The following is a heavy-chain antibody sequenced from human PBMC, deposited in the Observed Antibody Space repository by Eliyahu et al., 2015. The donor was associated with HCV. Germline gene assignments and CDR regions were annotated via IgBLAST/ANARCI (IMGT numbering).Heavy chain of an antibody. V-gene: IGHV3-33*01. D-gene: IGHD3-3*01. J-gene: IGHJ6*02. CDR2: IWYDGSNK. Sequence: QVQLVESGGGVVQPGRSLRLSCAASGFTFSSYGMHWVRQAPGKGLEWVAVIWYDGSNKYYADSVKGRFTISRDNSKNTLYLQMNSLRAEDTAVYYCARGSRDYDFWSGYYRGWWGRGYYYGMDVWGQGTTVTVSS. CDR1: GFTFSSYG. CDR3: ARGSRDYDFWSGYYRGWWGRGYYYGMDV.